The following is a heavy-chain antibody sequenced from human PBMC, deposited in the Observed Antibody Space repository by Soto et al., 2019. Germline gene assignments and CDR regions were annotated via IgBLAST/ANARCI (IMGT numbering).Heavy chain of an antibody. CDR2: INPNSGGT. Sequence: ASVKVSCKASGYIFTDYYMHWVRQAPGQGLEWMGWINPNSGGTNYAQKFQGRVTMTRDTSISTAYMELSRLRSDDTAVYYCARVPPYYYDSSEAFDIWGQGTMVTVSS. CDR3: ARVPPYYYDSSEAFDI. V-gene: IGHV1-2*02. D-gene: IGHD3-22*01. J-gene: IGHJ3*02. CDR1: GYIFTDYY.